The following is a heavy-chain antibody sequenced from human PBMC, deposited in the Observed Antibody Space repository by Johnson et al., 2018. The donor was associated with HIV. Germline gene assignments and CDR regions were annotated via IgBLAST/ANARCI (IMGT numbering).Heavy chain of an antibody. V-gene: IGHV3-66*02. CDR2: LYSDGGT. J-gene: IGHJ3*02. D-gene: IGHD2-15*01. CDR1: GFTFSSYA. CDR3: AREGIWYCSGGSCYGAFDI. Sequence: MLLVESGGGLVQPGGSLRLSCAASGFTFSSYAMSWVRQAPGKGLEWVSVLYSDGGTYYADSVKGRFTISRDNSKNTLYLQMNSLRADDTAVYYCAREGIWYCSGGSCYGAFDIWGQGTMVTVSS.